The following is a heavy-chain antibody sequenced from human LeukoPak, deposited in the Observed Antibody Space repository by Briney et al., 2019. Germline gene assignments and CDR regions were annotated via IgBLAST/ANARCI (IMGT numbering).Heavy chain of an antibody. CDR2: IYPGDSDT. CDR1: GYIFTSYW. V-gene: IGHV5-51*01. J-gene: IGHJ3*02. CDR3: ARGGAVAGPDDAFDI. D-gene: IGHD6-19*01. Sequence: GESLKISCKGSGYIFTSYWIGWVRQMPGKGLEWMGIIYPGDSDTRYSPSFQGQVTISADKSISTAYLQWSSLKASDTAMYYCARGGAVAGPDDAFDIWGQGTMVTVSS.